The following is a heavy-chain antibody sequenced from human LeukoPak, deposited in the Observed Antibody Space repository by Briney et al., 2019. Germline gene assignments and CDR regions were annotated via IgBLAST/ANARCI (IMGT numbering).Heavy chain of an antibody. CDR1: GGSISSYY. Sequence: SETLSLTCTVSGGSISSYYWSWLRQPPGKGREWIGFIYYSGSTHYKSSLKSRVTISVDTSKNQISLRLSSVTAADTAVYYCARHSGSSPHYFDYWGQGTLVTVSS. V-gene: IGHV4-59*08. CDR3: ARHSGSSPHYFDY. CDR2: IYYSGST. D-gene: IGHD1-26*01. J-gene: IGHJ4*02.